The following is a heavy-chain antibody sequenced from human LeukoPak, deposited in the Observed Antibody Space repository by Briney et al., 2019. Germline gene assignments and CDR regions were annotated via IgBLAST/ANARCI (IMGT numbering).Heavy chain of an antibody. CDR2: TYSDSNT. CDR1: GYRVSSDY. D-gene: IGHD6-25*01. V-gene: IGHV3-66*04. J-gene: IGHJ4*02. CDR3: VTPSGGY. Sequence: LSGGSLRLSCAASGYRVSSDYMSWVRQAPGKGLEWVLVTYSDSNTYYADSVKGRFTISRDNSKNMVYLQMNSLRVEDTAVYYCVTPSGGYWGQGTLVTVSS.